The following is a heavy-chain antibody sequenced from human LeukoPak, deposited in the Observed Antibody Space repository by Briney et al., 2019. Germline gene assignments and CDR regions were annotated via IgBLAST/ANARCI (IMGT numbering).Heavy chain of an antibody. CDR2: ISSGGST. D-gene: IGHD1-7*01. Sequence: GGSLRLSCAASGLTVSSNYMTWVRQAPGKGLEWVSLISSGGSTFYADSVMGRFTIFRDNPKNTLYLQMNSLRAEDTAVYYCARAVTETTSYYYYMDVWGKGATVTVSS. CDR3: ARAVTETTSYYYYMDV. CDR1: GLTVSSNY. J-gene: IGHJ6*03. V-gene: IGHV3-53*01.